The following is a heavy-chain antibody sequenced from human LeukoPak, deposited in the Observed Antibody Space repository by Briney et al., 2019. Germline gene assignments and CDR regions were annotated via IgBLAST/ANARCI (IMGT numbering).Heavy chain of an antibody. CDR3: ARGAYYDILTGLDY. CDR2: IWYDGSNK. Sequence: GGSLRLSCAASGFTFSSYGMHWVRQAPGKGLEWVAVIWYDGSNKYYADSVKVRFTISRDNSKNTLYLQMNSLRAEDTAVYYCARGAYYDILTGLDYWGQGTLVTVSS. J-gene: IGHJ4*02. V-gene: IGHV3-33*01. D-gene: IGHD3-9*01. CDR1: GFTFSSYG.